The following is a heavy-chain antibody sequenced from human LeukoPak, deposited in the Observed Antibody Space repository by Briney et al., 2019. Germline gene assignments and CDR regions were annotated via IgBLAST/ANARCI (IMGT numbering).Heavy chain of an antibody. Sequence: PGGSLRLSCAASGFTFSSYSMNWVRQAPGKGLEWVSSISSSSSYIYYADPVKGRFAISRDNAKNSLYLQMNSLRAEDTAVYYCAREYVGPWYFDYWGQGTLVTVSS. CDR3: AREYVGPWYFDY. D-gene: IGHD1-26*01. V-gene: IGHV3-21*01. CDR1: GFTFSSYS. CDR2: ISSSSSYI. J-gene: IGHJ4*02.